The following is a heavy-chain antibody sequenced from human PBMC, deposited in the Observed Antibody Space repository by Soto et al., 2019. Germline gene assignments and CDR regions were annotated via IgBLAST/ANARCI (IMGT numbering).Heavy chain of an antibody. D-gene: IGHD3-22*01. V-gene: IGHV1-3*01. CDR3: ARVLYDSSGYYFKAFDY. CDR2: INAGNGNT. J-gene: IGHJ4*02. Sequence: ASVKVSCKASGYTFTSYAMHWVRQAPGQRLEWMGWINAGNGNTKYSQKFQGRVTITRDTSASTAYMELSSLRSEDTAVYYCARVLYDSSGYYFKAFDYWGQGTLVTVSS. CDR1: GYTFTSYA.